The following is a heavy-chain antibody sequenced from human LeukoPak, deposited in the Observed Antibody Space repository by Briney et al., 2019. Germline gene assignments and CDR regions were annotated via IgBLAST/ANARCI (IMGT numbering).Heavy chain of an antibody. CDR3: ARDHDWFDP. CDR1: GLTFSSYW. V-gene: IGHV3-7*01. CDR2: IKQDGSEK. Sequence: GGSLRLSCAASGLTFSSYWMSWVRQAPGKGLEWVANIKQDGSEKYYVDSVKGRFTISRDNAKNSLYLQMNSLRAEDTAVYYCARDHDWFDPWGQGTLVTVSS. J-gene: IGHJ5*02.